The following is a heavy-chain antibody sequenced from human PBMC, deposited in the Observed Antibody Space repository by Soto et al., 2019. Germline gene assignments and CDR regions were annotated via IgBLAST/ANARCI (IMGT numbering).Heavy chain of an antibody. CDR2: ISGDGGST. Sequence: GGSLRLSCEVSGFTFINYAMTWVRQPPGKGLEWVSGISGDGGSTYYADSVKGRFTISRDNPKNTMFLEMKTLRVEDTAVYYCAKAFQQYDYTWGSTVDYWGQGTLVTVSS. CDR3: AKAFQQYDYTWGSTVDY. CDR1: GFTFINYA. D-gene: IGHD3-16*01. J-gene: IGHJ4*02. V-gene: IGHV3-23*01.